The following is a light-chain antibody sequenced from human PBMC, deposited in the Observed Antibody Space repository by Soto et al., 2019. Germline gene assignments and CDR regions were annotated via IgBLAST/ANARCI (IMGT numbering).Light chain of an antibody. CDR1: QSVVGGY. J-gene: IGKJ5*01. V-gene: IGKV3-11*01. CDR2: DAS. Sequence: DIVLTQSPATLSLSPVDRVTLSCVSSQSVVGGYFAWYQQKPGQAPRLLIYDASNRATGIPARFSGSGSGTDFTLTISSLEPEDFAVYYCQQRSNWPITCGQGTRREIK. CDR3: QQRSNWPIT.